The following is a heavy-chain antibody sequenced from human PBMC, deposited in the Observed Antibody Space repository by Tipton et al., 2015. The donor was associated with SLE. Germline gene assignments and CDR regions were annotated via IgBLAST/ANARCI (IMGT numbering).Heavy chain of an antibody. Sequence: GSLRLSCAASGFTFSSYWMHWVRQAPGKGLEWVGRIKSKTDGGTTDYAAPVKGRFTISRDDSKNTLYLQMNSLKTEDTAVYYCTTTVGYYYDSSGYRNPFDYWGQGTLVTVSS. J-gene: IGHJ4*02. CDR3: TTTVGYYYDSSGYRNPFDY. CDR1: GFTFSSYW. CDR2: IKSKTDGGTT. D-gene: IGHD3-22*01. V-gene: IGHV3-15*01.